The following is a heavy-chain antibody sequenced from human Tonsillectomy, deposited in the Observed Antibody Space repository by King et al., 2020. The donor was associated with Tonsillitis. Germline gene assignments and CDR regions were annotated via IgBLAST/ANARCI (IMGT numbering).Heavy chain of an antibody. CDR2: ISYDGSNK. D-gene: IGHD3-22*01. CDR1: GFTFSSYG. CDR3: AKIGGVPRAVAGLTDYDDSSGYYYY. V-gene: IGHV3-30*18. J-gene: IGHJ4*02. Sequence: QVQLVESGGGVVQPGRSLRLSCAASGFTFSSYGMHWVRQAPGKGLEWVAVISYDGSNKYYADSVKGRFTISRDNSKNTLYLQMNSLRAEDTAVYYRAKIGGVPRAVAGLTDYDDSSGYYYYWGQGTLVTVSS.